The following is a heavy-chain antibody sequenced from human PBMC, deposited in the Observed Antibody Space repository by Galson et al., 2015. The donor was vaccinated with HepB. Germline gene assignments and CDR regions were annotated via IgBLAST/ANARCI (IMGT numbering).Heavy chain of an antibody. CDR3: VRREGGNYHFYFDY. V-gene: IGHV3-64D*06. Sequence: SLRLSCAASGFTFSNYPLHWVRQAPGKGLQYVSSIVSDGSRTHYADSVKGRFSISRDNSKNTLYLQMSGLRVEDTAVYYCVRREGGNYHFYFDYWGQGTLVTVSS. J-gene: IGHJ4*02. CDR1: GFTFSNYP. CDR2: IVSDGSRT. D-gene: IGHD4-23*01.